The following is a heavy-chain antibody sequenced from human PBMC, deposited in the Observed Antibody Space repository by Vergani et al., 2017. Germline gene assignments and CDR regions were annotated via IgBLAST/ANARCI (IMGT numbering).Heavy chain of an antibody. CDR3: ARVSNSGYDRALGY. CDR2: IIPILGIA. J-gene: IGHJ4*02. Sequence: QVQLVQSGAEVKKPGSSVKVSCKASGGTFSSYAISWVRQAPGQGLEWMGRIIPILGIANYAQKFQGRVTMTRDTSISTAYMELSRLRSDDTAVYYCARVSNSGYDRALGYWGQGTLVTVSS. CDR1: GGTFSSYA. D-gene: IGHD5-12*01. V-gene: IGHV1-69*04.